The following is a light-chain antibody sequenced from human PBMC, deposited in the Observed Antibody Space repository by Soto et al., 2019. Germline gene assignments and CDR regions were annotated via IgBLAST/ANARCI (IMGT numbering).Light chain of an antibody. V-gene: IGKV1-39*01. CDR3: QQSYSTLT. J-gene: IGKJ4*01. CDR1: QSLSSF. Sequence: DIQMTQSPSSLSASVGDRVTITCRASQSLSSFLNWYQHRPGKAPKLLIYSASTLQTGVPPRFSGSGSGTEFTLTISSLQPEDFAGYYCQQSYSTLTFGGGTKVEIK. CDR2: SAS.